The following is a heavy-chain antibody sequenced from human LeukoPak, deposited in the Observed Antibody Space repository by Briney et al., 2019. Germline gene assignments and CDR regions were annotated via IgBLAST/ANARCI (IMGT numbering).Heavy chain of an antibody. CDR1: GYTFTSYG. CDR2: ISAYNGNT. CDR3: ARCEAVAGTGDY. V-gene: IGHV1-18*01. D-gene: IGHD6-19*01. Sequence: ASVAVSCTASGYTFTSYGISWVRQAPGQGLEWMGWISAYNGNTNYAQKLQGRVTMTTDTSTSTAYMELRSLRSDDTAVYYCARCEAVAGTGDYWGQGTLVTVSS. J-gene: IGHJ4*02.